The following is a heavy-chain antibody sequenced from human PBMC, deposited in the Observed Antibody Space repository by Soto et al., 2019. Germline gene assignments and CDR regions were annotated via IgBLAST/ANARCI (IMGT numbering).Heavy chain of an antibody. D-gene: IGHD6-6*01. J-gene: IGHJ6*03. Sequence: EVQLVESGGGLVQPGGSLRLSCAASGFTFSSYWMHWVRQAPGKGLVWVSRTNSDGSSTSYADSVKGRFTISRDNAKNKLYLQRNSLRAEDTAVYYCASLRGDIYSSSSVYYYMDVWGKGATVTVSS. CDR2: TNSDGSST. V-gene: IGHV3-74*01. CDR3: ASLRGDIYSSSSVYYYMDV. CDR1: GFTFSSYW.